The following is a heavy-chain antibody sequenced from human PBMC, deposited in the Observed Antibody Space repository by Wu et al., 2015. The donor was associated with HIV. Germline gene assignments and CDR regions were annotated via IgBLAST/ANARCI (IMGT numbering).Heavy chain of an antibody. CDR3: VTSSVAHYRRRSYYYMDV. V-gene: IGHV1-24*01. D-gene: IGHD3-10*01. CDR1: GYILSKLS. Sequence: QVQLVQSGVEVKKPGASVRVSCKVSGYILSKLSIHWVRQAPAKGLEWVGGFDAEEGETIYAQKLQGRVTMTEDTSTDIAYMELSSLRSDDTAVYYCVTSSVAHYRRRSYYYMDVWGKGTTVTVSS. J-gene: IGHJ6*03. CDR2: FDAEEGET.